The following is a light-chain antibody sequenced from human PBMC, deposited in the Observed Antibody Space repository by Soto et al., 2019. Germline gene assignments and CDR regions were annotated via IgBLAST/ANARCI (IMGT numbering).Light chain of an antibody. CDR1: QSVSTN. CDR2: GTS. CDR3: HQYNNWPGT. Sequence: IVMTQSPATLSVSPGERATLSCRASQSVSTNLAWYQQKPGQPPRLLIYGTSTRATDIPARFSGSGSGTEFTLTISSLQSEDSAVYYCHQYNNWPGTFGQGTKVDIK. J-gene: IGKJ1*01. V-gene: IGKV3-15*01.